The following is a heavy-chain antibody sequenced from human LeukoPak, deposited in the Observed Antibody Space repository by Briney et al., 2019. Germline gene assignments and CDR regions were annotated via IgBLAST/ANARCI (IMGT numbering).Heavy chain of an antibody. CDR2: IYYSGST. CDR1: GGSISSYY. V-gene: IGHV4-59*01. CDR3: ARDNWNYGSSMDV. J-gene: IGHJ6*02. Sequence: SETLSLTCTVSGGSISSYYWSWIRQPPGKGLEWIGYIYYSGSTNYNPSLKSRVTISVDTSKNQFSLKLSSVTAADTAVYYCARDNWNYGSSMDVWGQGTTVTVS. D-gene: IGHD1-7*01.